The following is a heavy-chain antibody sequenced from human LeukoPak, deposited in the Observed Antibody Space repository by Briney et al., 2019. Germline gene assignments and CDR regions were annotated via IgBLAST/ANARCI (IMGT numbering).Heavy chain of an antibody. CDR3: ARTTTVTTFAGVDFDY. CDR2: IYYTGSA. V-gene: IGHV4-39*07. Sequence: SETLSLTCTVSGGSISSSSYYWGWIRQSPGKGLEWIGSIYYTGSAYYNPSLKSRVTISLDTPKNQFSLKLSSVTAADTAGYYCARTTTVTTFAGVDFDYWGQGTLVTVSS. J-gene: IGHJ4*02. CDR1: GGSISSSSYY. D-gene: IGHD4-17*01.